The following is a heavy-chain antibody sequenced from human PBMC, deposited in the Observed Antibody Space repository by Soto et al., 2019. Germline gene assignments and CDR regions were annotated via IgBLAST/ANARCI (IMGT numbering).Heavy chain of an antibody. CDR1: GYTFTSYG. CDR3: AREILSPDFYFHGMDV. D-gene: IGHD2-15*01. V-gene: IGHV1-18*04. Sequence: QGQLVQSGAEEKKPGASVKVSCKASGYTFTSYGISWVRQAPGQGLEWMGWISAKKGNTKYAQKFQGRVTMTTDTSTSPAYMELRSLRSDDTAVYYCAREILSPDFYFHGMDVWGQGTTVTVSS. CDR2: ISAKKGNT. J-gene: IGHJ6*02.